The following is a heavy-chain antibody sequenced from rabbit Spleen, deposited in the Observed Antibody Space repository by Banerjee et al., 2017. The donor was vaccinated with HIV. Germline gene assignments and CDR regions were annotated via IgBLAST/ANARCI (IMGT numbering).Heavy chain of an antibody. V-gene: IGHV1S40*01. CDR1: GVSFSSNNY. CDR3: ARDSGSSFSSYGMDL. J-gene: IGHJ6*01. CDR2: IEGGNSAFS. D-gene: IGHD8-1*01. Sequence: QSLEESGGDLVKPGASLTLTCTASGVSFSSNNYMCWVRQAPGKGLEWIACIEGGNSAFSYFASWAKGRFTISKTSSTTVTLQMTSLTAADTATYFCARDSGSSFSSYGMDLWGQGTLVTVS.